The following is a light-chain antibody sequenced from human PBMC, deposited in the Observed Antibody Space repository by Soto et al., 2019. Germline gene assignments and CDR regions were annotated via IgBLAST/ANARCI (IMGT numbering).Light chain of an antibody. CDR3: MSWDDSLSGML. V-gene: IGLV1-47*01. Sequence: QSVLTQPPSASGTPGQRVTISCSGSSSNIGSHSVCWFQQLPGTAPKMLICRNDERAFGVPDRFSGSKSGSSASLDITGLQSEDDADYYCMSWDDSLSGMLFGGGTKVTVL. CDR1: SSNIGSHS. J-gene: IGLJ3*02. CDR2: RND.